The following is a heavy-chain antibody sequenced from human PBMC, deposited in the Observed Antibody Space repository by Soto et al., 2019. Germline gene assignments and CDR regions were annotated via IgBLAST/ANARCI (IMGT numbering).Heavy chain of an antibody. Sequence: EVQLVESGGGLVQPGRSLRLSCAASGFTFDNYAMHWVRQTPGKGLEWVSVISWNSGNLGYADSVKGRFTISRDNAKNSVYLQMNSLRAEDTALYYCAKDYTYCSGGRCYASYGMDVWGQGTTVTVSS. CDR1: GFTFDNYA. D-gene: IGHD2-15*01. V-gene: IGHV3-9*01. J-gene: IGHJ6*02. CDR3: AKDYTYCSGGRCYASYGMDV. CDR2: ISWNSGNL.